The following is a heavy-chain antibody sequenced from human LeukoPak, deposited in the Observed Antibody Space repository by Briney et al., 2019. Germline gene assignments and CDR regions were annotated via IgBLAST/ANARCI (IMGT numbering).Heavy chain of an antibody. J-gene: IGHJ4*02. CDR1: GYTFTGYY. V-gene: IGHV1-2*02. CDR2: INPNSGGT. CDR3: ARVRNVVVVNQHYFDY. Sequence: GASVKVSCKASGYTFTGYYMYWVRQAPGQGLEWMGWINPNSGGTNYAQKFQGRVTMTRDTPISTAYMELSRLRSDDTAVYYCARVRNVVVVNQHYFDYWGQGTLVTVSS. D-gene: IGHD3-22*01.